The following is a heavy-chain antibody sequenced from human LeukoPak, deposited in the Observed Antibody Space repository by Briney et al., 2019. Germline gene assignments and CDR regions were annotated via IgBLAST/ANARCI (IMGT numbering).Heavy chain of an antibody. Sequence: SETLSLTCAVYGGSFSGYYWSWIRQPPGKGLEWIGSIYYSGSTYYNPSLKSRVTISVDTSKNQFSLKLSSVTAADTAVYYCARQAGIQLWMGDAFDIWGQGTMVTVSS. J-gene: IGHJ3*02. CDR3: ARQAGIQLWMGDAFDI. D-gene: IGHD5-18*01. V-gene: IGHV4-34*01. CDR1: GGSFSGYY. CDR2: IYYSGST.